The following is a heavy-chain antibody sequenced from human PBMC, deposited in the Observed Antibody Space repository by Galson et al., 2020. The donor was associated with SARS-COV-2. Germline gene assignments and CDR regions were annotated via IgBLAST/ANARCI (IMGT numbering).Heavy chain of an antibody. CDR3: ARDSSRSYYPNWYFDL. CDR1: GGSMSSYY. D-gene: IGHD1-26*01. V-gene: IGHV4-59*01. CDR2: IYYSGST. Sequence: SQTLSLTCNVSGGSMSSYYWSWIRQPPKKGLEWIGYIYYSGSTSYNPSLKSRVTISVDTSKNQFSLKLSSVTAADTAVYYCARDSSRSYYPNWYFDLWGRGTLVTVSS. J-gene: IGHJ2*01.